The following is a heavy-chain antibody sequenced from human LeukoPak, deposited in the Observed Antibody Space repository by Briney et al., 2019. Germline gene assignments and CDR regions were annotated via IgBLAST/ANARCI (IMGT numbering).Heavy chain of an antibody. CDR1: GGSISSGDYY. CDR3: ARVGSPTNYYDSSSYYQYFDY. Sequence: SQTLSLTCTVSGGSISSGDYYWSWIRQPPGKGLEWIGYIYYSGSTYYNPSLKSRATISVDTSKNQFSLKLSSVTAADTAVYYCARVGSPTNYYDSSSYYQYFDYWGQGTLVTVSS. V-gene: IGHV4-30-4*08. CDR2: IYYSGST. J-gene: IGHJ4*02. D-gene: IGHD3-22*01.